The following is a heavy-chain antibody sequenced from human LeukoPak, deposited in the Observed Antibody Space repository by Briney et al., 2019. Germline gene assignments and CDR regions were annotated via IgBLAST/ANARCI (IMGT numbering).Heavy chain of an antibody. CDR3: VRDFSLEGNWFDP. V-gene: IGHV3-30*03. J-gene: IGHJ5*02. D-gene: IGHD2/OR15-2a*01. CDR1: GFTFSSYG. Sequence: GGSLRLSCAASGFTFSSYGMHWVRQAPGKGLEWVAVISYDGSNKYYADSVKGRFTISRDNSKNTLYLQMNSLRAEDTAVYYCVRDFSLEGNWFDPWGQGTLVTVSS. CDR2: ISYDGSNK.